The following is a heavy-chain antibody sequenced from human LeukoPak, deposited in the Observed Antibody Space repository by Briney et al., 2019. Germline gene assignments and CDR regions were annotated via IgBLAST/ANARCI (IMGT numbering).Heavy chain of an antibody. V-gene: IGHV3-7*01. CDR2: IKQDGSEK. Sequence: GGSLRLSCAASGFTFSSYWMSWVRQAPGKGLEWVANIKQDGSEKYYVDSVKGRFTISRDNAKNSLYLQMNSLRAEDAAVYYCARVGGDRGFYYYYYMDVWGKGTTVTVSS. CDR3: ARVGGDRGFYYYYYMDV. D-gene: IGHD2-21*02. J-gene: IGHJ6*03. CDR1: GFTFSSYW.